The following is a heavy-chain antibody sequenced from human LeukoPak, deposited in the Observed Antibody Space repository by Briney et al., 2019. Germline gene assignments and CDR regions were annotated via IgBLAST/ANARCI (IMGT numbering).Heavy chain of an antibody. CDR2: IRDSGGAT. Sequence: GGSLRLSCAASGFTFSSYAMSWVRQAPGKGLEWVSAIRDSGGATYYADSVKGRFTISRDNSKNALYLQMNSLRAEDTAVYYCARDPGRICSGHSCYPDYWGQGTLVTVSS. D-gene: IGHD2-2*01. CDR1: GFTFSSYA. CDR3: ARDPGRICSGHSCYPDY. V-gene: IGHV3-23*01. J-gene: IGHJ4*02.